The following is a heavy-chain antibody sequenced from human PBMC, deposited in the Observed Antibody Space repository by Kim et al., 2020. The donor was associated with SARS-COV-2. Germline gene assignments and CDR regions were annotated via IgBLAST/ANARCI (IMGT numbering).Heavy chain of an antibody. V-gene: IGHV3-9*01. CDR2: ISWNSGNI. CDR1: GFTFDDYA. J-gene: IGHJ4*01. D-gene: IGHD6-19*01. CDR3: AKDRSSCWQPNYYFDY. Sequence: GGSLRLSCAASGFTFDDYAMHWVRQAPGKGLEWVSGISWNSGNIGYADSVKGRFTISRDNAKNSLYLQMHSLRAEDTALYYCAKDRSSCWQPNYYFDYWGQGTLVTVSS.